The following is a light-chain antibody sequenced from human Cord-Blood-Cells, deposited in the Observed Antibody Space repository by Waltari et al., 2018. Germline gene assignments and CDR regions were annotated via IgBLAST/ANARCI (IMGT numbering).Light chain of an antibody. CDR3: QSADSSAPWV. CDR1: ALPKQY. CDR2: KDS. V-gene: IGLV3-25*03. J-gene: IGLJ3*02. Sequence: SYELTQPPSASVSPGQTARITCSGDALPKQYAYWYQQKPGQAPVLVIYKDSERPSGIPERLSGSSSGTTVTLTISGVQAEDEADYYCQSADSSAPWVFGGGTKLTVL.